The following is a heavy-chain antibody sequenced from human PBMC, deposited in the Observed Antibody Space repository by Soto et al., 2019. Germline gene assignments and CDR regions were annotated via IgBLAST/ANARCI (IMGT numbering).Heavy chain of an antibody. CDR1: GGSISSYY. Sequence: QVQLQESGPGLVKPSETLSLTCTVSGGSISSYYWSWIRQPPGKGLEWIGYIYYSGSTNYNPSLTSRVTISVDTSKNQFSLKLSSVTAADTAVYYCAREYGGSSSWYNWFDPWGQGTLVTVSS. D-gene: IGHD6-13*01. CDR2: IYYSGST. CDR3: AREYGGSSSWYNWFDP. J-gene: IGHJ5*02. V-gene: IGHV4-59*01.